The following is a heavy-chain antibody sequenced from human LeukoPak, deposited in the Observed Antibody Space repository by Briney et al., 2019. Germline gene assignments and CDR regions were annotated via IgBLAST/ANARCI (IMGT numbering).Heavy chain of an antibody. V-gene: IGHV3-23*01. CDR1: GFTFSSYG. Sequence: GGSLRLSCAASGFTFSSYGMSWVRQAPGKGLEWVSDISGSGGSTYYADSVKGRFTISRDNSKNTLYLQMNSLRAEDTAVYYCAKSFRSTSLDYWGQGTLVTVSS. J-gene: IGHJ4*02. D-gene: IGHD2-2*01. CDR3: AKSFRSTSLDY. CDR2: ISGSGGST.